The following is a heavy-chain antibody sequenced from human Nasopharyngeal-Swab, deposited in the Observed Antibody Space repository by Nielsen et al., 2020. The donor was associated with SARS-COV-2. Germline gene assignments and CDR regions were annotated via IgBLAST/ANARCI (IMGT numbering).Heavy chain of an antibody. Sequence: WVRQAPGQRLEWMGWINAGNGNTRYSQKFQGRVTITRDTSASTAYMDLSSLRFEDTAVYYCARDGYYDYVWGSSTSYFDYWGQGTLVTVSS. CDR3: ARDGYYDYVWGSSTSYFDY. CDR2: INAGNGNT. D-gene: IGHD3-16*01. J-gene: IGHJ4*02. V-gene: IGHV1-3*01.